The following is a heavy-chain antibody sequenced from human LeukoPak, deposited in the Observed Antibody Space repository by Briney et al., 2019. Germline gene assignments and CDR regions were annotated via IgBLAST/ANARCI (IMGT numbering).Heavy chain of an antibody. V-gene: IGHV4-39*01. CDR3: ARLTDF. J-gene: IGHJ4*02. CDR1: GGSLIISNYY. CDR2: ISYSGNT. Sequence: PSETLSLTCTVSGGSLIISNYYWGWIRQSPGKGLECIGKISYSGNTYYNPSLRSRVHMSVDTSKNQFSLTLSSVTAADPAVYYCARLTDFWGQGILVTVSS.